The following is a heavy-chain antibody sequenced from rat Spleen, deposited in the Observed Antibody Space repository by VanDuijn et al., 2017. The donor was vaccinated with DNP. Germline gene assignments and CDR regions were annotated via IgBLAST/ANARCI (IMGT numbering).Heavy chain of an antibody. CDR3: ARLGGSPFDY. Sequence: VQLVESGGGLVQPGRSLKLSCAASGFTFSDYYMAWVRQAPKKGLEWVAYISYEGSGTYYGDSVKGRFTISRDNAKSTLYLQMNSLRSEDTATYYCARLGGSPFDYWGQGVMVTVSS. V-gene: IGHV5-22*01. J-gene: IGHJ2*01. D-gene: IGHD5-1*01. CDR2: ISYEGSGT. CDR1: GFTFSDYY.